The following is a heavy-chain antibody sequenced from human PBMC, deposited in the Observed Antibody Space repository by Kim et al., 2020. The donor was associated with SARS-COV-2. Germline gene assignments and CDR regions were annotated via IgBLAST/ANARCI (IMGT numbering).Heavy chain of an antibody. V-gene: IGHV2-5*02. J-gene: IGHJ5*02. CDR1: GFSLSTSGVG. D-gene: IGHD2-15*01. Sequence: SGPTLVKPTQTLTLTCTFSGFSLSTSGVGVGWIRQPPGRALEWLALIYWDDDKRYSPSLKSRLTITKDTSKHKVVLTMTNMDPVDTATYYCAHLHTSGYCSGGSCYLAYNWFDPWGQGTLVTVSS. CDR2: IYWDDDK. CDR3: AHLHTSGYCSGGSCYLAYNWFDP.